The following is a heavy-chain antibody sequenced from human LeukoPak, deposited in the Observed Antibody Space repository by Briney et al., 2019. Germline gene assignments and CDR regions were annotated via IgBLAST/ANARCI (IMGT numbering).Heavy chain of an antibody. Sequence: GGSLRLSCAASGFTFSDYYMSWIRQAPGKGLEWVSYISSSGSIIYYADSVKGRFTISRDNSKNTLYLQMNSLRAEDTAVYYCARSRYDVVYFDYWGQGTLVTVSS. V-gene: IGHV3-11*04. CDR1: GFTFSDYY. J-gene: IGHJ4*02. CDR2: ISSSGSII. CDR3: ARSRYDVVYFDY. D-gene: IGHD3-3*01.